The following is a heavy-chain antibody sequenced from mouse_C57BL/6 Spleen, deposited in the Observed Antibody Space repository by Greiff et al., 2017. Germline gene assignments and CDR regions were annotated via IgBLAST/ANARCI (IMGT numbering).Heavy chain of an antibody. J-gene: IGHJ2*01. D-gene: IGHD4-1*01. CDR3: ANPLTGTNDYFDY. V-gene: IGHV14-2*01. Sequence: EVQLQQSGAELVKPGASVKLSCTASGFNIKDYYMHWVKQRTEQGLEWIGRIDPEDGETKYAPKFQGKATIPADTSSNTAYLQRSSLTSEDTAVYYCANPLTGTNDYFDYWGQGTTLTVSS. CDR1: GFNIKDYY. CDR2: IDPEDGET.